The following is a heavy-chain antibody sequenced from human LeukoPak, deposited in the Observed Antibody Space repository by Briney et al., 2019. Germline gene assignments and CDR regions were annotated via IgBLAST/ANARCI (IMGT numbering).Heavy chain of an antibody. CDR3: AKGILWFGDPSDDAFDI. Sequence: GGSLRLSCAASGFTLSGYNMNWVRQAPGKGLEWVSAISGSGGSTYYADSVKGRFTISRDNSKNTLYLQMNSLRAEDTAVYYCAKGILWFGDPSDDAFDIWGQGTMVTVSS. CDR2: ISGSGGST. J-gene: IGHJ3*02. CDR1: GFTLSGYN. V-gene: IGHV3-23*01. D-gene: IGHD3-10*01.